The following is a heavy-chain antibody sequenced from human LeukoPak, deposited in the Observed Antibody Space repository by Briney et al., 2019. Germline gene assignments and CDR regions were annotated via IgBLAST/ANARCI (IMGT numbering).Heavy chain of an antibody. J-gene: IGHJ4*02. V-gene: IGHV1-2*02. Sequence: ASVKVSCKASGYTFTDYYMNWVRQAPGQGLEWMGWIHPNSGGTNYAQKFQGRVTMTRDTSICTAYMELSRLTFDDTAVYYCGRKSASRKTSEFDYWGQGTLVTVSS. CDR2: IHPNSGGT. CDR1: GYTFTDYY. D-gene: IGHD2-2*01. CDR3: GRKSASRKTSEFDY.